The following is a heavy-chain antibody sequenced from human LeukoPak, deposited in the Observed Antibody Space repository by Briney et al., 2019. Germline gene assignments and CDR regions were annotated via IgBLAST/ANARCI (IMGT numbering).Heavy chain of an antibody. CDR1: GYTFTSYY. J-gene: IGHJ4*02. CDR3: ARDSVDGLFDY. CDR2: INPSGGST. V-gene: IGHV1-46*01. Sequence: ASVKVFCKTSGYTFTSYYMHWVRQAPGQELQWMGIINPSGGSTSYAQKFQGRVTMTRDTSTSTVYMELSSLRSEDTAVYYCARDSVDGLFDYWGQGTLVTVSS. D-gene: IGHD3-9*01.